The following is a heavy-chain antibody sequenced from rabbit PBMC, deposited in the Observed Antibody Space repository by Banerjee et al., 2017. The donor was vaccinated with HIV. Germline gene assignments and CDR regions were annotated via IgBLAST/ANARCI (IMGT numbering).Heavy chain of an antibody. D-gene: IGHD6-1*01. Sequence: QEQLVESGGGLVQPGGSLKLSCKASGFDFSSYGVSWVRQAPGKGLEWIGYIDPVFGSTYSASWVNGRFTISSHNAQNTLYLQLNSLTAADTATYFCVRGYSYGYVGAAYAMTRLDLWGQGTLVTVS. CDR3: VRGYSYGYVGAAYAMTRLDL. CDR1: GFDFSSYG. CDR2: IDPVFGST. J-gene: IGHJ3*01. V-gene: IGHV1S47*01.